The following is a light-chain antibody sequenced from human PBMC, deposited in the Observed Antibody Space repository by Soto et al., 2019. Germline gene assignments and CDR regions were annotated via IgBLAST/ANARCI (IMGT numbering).Light chain of an antibody. V-gene: IGKV3-20*01. CDR2: GVS. Sequence: ILFTQSPGTLSLSPGERATLSCRASQGVSRGYLAWYQQRAGQAPRLLIYGVSSRATGVSHRFSGSGSGTDFTLTISGLEPEDVAVYYCQQYGDSHPITFGQGTRLEIK. CDR3: QQYGDSHPIT. J-gene: IGKJ5*01. CDR1: QGVSRGY.